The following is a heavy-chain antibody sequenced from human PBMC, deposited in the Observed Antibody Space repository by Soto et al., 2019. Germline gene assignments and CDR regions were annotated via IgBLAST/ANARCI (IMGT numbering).Heavy chain of an antibody. CDR3: ARDRCSGGSCYSSHYYYGMDV. J-gene: IGHJ6*02. CDR1: GGTFSSYA. CDR2: IIPIFGTA. D-gene: IGHD2-15*01. V-gene: IGHV1-69*13. Sequence: VASVKVSCKASGGTFSSYAISWVRQAPGQGLEWMGGIIPIFGTANYAQKFQGRVTITADESTSTAYMELSSLRSEDTAVYYCARDRCSGGSCYSSHYYYGMDVWGQGTTVTVSS.